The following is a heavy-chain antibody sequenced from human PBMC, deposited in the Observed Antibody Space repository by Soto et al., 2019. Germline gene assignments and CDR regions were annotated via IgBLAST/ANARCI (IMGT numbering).Heavy chain of an antibody. CDR3: ARDSNYYGSWSPEWYVDL. CDR2: INPNSGGT. Sequence: QVQLVQAGAEVKNPGASVKVSCKASGYTFTGYYMHWVRQAPGQGLEWMGWINPNSGGTNYAQKFQGWVTTTRETSISTAYMELSRLRSDDTSVYYCARDSNYYGSWSPEWYVDLWGRGTLVTVSS. J-gene: IGHJ2*01. D-gene: IGHD3-10*01. CDR1: GYTFTGYY. V-gene: IGHV1-2*04.